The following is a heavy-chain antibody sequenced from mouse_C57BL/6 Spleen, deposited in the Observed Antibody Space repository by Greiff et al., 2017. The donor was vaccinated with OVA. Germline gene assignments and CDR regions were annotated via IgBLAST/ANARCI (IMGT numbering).Heavy chain of an antibody. CDR1: GFTFTDYY. D-gene: IGHD2-3*01. V-gene: IGHV7-3*01. J-gene: IGHJ3*01. Sequence: EVHLVESGGGLVQPGGSLSLSCAASGFTFTDYYMSWVRQPPGKALEWLGFIRNKANGYTTEYSASVKGRFTISRDNSQSILYLQMNALRAEDSATYYCARYDGYAWFAYWGQGTLVTVSA. CDR3: ARYDGYAWFAY. CDR2: IRNKANGYTT.